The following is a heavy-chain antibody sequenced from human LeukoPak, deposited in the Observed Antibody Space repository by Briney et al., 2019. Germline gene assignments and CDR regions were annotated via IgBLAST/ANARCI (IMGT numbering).Heavy chain of an antibody. V-gene: IGHV3-23*01. J-gene: IGHJ4*02. CDR3: AKDPTDFDSSGQTYFDY. CDR2: ISGSGGST. CDR1: GFRFSNYA. D-gene: IGHD3-22*01. Sequence: PGGSLRLSCAASGFRFSNYAMSWVRQAPGKGLEGVSDISGSGGSTYYADSVKGRFTISRDNSKNTLVLQFNSLRAEDTAVYYCAKDPTDFDSSGQTYFDYWGQGTLVTVSS.